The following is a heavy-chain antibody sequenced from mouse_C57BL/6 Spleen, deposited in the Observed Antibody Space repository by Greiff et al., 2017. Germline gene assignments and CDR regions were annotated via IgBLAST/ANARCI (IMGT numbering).Heavy chain of an antibody. CDR1: GYSITSGYY. J-gene: IGHJ2*01. V-gene: IGHV3-6*01. CDR3: ARGDGNSLDY. D-gene: IGHD2-1*01. Sequence: EVKLMESGPGLVKPSQSLSLTCSVTGYSITSGYYWNWIRQFPGNKLEWMGYISYDGSNNYNPSLKNRISITRDTSKNQFFLKLNSVTTEDTATYYCARGDGNSLDYWGQGTTLTVSS. CDR2: ISYDGSN.